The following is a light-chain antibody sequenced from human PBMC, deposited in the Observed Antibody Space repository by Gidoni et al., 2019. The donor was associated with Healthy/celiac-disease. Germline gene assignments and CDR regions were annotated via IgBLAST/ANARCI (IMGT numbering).Light chain of an antibody. CDR2: SNN. CDR1: SSNIGSNT. Sequence: QSVLTQPPSASVTPGQRVTISCSGSSSNIGSNTVNWYQQLPGTAPKLLIYSNNQRPSGVPDRFSGSKSGTSASLAISGLQSEDEADYYCAAWDDSLNGVVFGGGNKLTVL. CDR3: AAWDDSLNGVV. V-gene: IGLV1-44*01. J-gene: IGLJ2*01.